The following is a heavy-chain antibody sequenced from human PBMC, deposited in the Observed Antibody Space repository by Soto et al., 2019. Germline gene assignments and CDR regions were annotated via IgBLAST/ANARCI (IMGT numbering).Heavy chain of an antibody. CDR2: FYYSGST. V-gene: IGHV4-59*01. Sequence: QVQLQESGPGLVKPSETLSLTCSVSGASISSYYWSWIRQPPGKGLEWIGYFYYSGSTNYNPSLKSRVTISVDTSKNQFSLKLSSVPAADTAVYYCARSRGGYFDYWGQGTLVTVSS. D-gene: IGHD3-22*01. J-gene: IGHJ4*02. CDR3: ARSRGGYFDY. CDR1: GASISSYY.